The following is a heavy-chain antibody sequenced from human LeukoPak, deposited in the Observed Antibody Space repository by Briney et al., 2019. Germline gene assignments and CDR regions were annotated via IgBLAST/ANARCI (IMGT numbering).Heavy chain of an antibody. CDR1: GYTFTGYY. CDR2: INPNSGGT. Sequence: ASVKVSCKASGYTFTGYYMHWVRQAPGQGLEWMGWINPNSGGTNYAQKFQGRVTMTRDTSISTAYMEPSRLRSDDTAVYYCARAGDIVVVPAAIVLDWGQGTLVTVSS. D-gene: IGHD2-2*02. CDR3: ARAGDIVVVPAAIVLD. J-gene: IGHJ4*02. V-gene: IGHV1-2*02.